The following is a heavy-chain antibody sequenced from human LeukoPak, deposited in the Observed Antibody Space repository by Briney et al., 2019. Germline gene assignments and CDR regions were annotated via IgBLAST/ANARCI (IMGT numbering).Heavy chain of an antibody. D-gene: IGHD1-7*01. CDR1: GFTFSSYA. CDR2: IKQDGSEK. J-gene: IGHJ4*02. Sequence: PGGSLRLSCAASGFTFSSYAMSWVRQAPGKGLEWVANIKQDGSEKYYVDSVKGRFTISRDNAKNSLYLQMNSLRAEDTAVYYCARVKSITGTNYDYWGQGTLVTVSS. CDR3: ARVKSITGTNYDY. V-gene: IGHV3-7*04.